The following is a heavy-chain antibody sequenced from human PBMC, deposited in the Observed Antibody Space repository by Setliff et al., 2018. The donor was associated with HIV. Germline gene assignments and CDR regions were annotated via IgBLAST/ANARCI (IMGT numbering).Heavy chain of an antibody. V-gene: IGHV3-7*01. CDR3: ARDSGTTLGATRPGY. J-gene: IGHJ4*02. D-gene: IGHD1-26*01. Sequence: RGGSLRLSCAASGLTFSNYWISWVRQAPGKGLEWVANINQDGSAKYYVDSVKGRFTISRDNAKNSLYLQMNSLRAEDTAVYYCARDSGTTLGATRPGYWGQGTLVTVSS. CDR1: GLTFSNYW. CDR2: INQDGSAK.